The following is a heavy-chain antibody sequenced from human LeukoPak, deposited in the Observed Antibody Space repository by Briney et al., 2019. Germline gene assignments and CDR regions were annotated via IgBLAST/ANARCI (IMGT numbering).Heavy chain of an antibody. J-gene: IGHJ4*02. V-gene: IGHV4-59*01. D-gene: IGHD4-23*01. CDR3: AREERGGYFDY. CDR2: IYYSGST. CDR1: GGSISSYY. Sequence: SETLSLTCTVSGGSISSYYWSWIRQPPGKGLEWIGYIYYSGSTNYNPSLKSRVTISADTSKNQFSLKLSSVTAADTAVYYCAREERGGYFDYWGQGTLVTVSS.